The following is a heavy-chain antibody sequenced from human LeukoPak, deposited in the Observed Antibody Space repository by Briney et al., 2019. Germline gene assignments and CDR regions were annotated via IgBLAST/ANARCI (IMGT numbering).Heavy chain of an antibody. CDR3: ARQNWNFEY. CDR2: ITTSGGTT. Sequence: GGSLRLSCAASGFTFTSYAMSWVRQAPGKGLEWVSSITTSGGTTFYADSVKGWFTISRDNSKNTLYLQMNSLRAEDTAVYYCARQNWNFEYWGQGILVTVSS. CDR1: GFTFTSYA. D-gene: IGHD1-1*01. V-gene: IGHV3-23*01. J-gene: IGHJ4*02.